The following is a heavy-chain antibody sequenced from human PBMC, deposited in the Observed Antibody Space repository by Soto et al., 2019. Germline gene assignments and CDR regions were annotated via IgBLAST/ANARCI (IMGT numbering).Heavy chain of an antibody. CDR3: ARAPTDYYYGMDV. D-gene: IGHD4-17*01. Sequence: QVQLVQSGAEVKKPGSSVKVSCKASGGTFSSYTISWVRQAPGQGLEWMGRIIPILGIANYAQKFQGRVTITADKSTSTDYMELSSLRSEDTAVYYCARAPTDYYYGMDVWGQGTTVTVSS. J-gene: IGHJ6*02. CDR2: IIPILGIA. CDR1: GGTFSSYT. V-gene: IGHV1-69*02.